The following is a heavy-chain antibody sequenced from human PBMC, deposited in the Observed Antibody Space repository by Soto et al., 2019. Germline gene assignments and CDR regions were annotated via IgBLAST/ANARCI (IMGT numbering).Heavy chain of an antibody. CDR3: ERDYNDFWSGHFDV. Sequence: PGGSLRLSCAASGFRFSDYSMNWVRQAPGRGLEWVSYISSSSFTIHYADSVEGRFAISRDNAKNSLYLQMNSLRADDTAVYYCERDYNDFWSGHFDVWGQGALVTVSS. J-gene: IGHJ4*02. V-gene: IGHV3-48*01. CDR1: GFRFSDYS. D-gene: IGHD3-3*01. CDR2: ISSSSFTI.